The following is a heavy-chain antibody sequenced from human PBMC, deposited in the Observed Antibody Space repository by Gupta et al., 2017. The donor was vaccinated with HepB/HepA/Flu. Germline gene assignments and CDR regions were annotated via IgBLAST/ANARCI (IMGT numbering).Heavy chain of an antibody. CDR1: GGTFSSYA. V-gene: IGHV1-69*01. Sequence: QVQLVQSGAEVKKPGSSVKVSCKASGGTFSSYAISWVRQAPGQGLEWMGGIIPIFGTANYAQKFQGRVTSTADESTSTAYMELSSLRAEDTAVYYCASTPGNYYDSSGYIFDYWGQGTLVTVSS. D-gene: IGHD3-22*01. CDR3: ASTPGNYYDSSGYIFDY. J-gene: IGHJ4*02. CDR2: IIPIFGTA.